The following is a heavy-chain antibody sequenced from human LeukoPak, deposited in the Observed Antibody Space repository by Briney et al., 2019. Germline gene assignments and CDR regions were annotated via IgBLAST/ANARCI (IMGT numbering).Heavy chain of an antibody. V-gene: IGHV4-4*09. CDR1: GGSFGSKY. CDR2: IYNSGST. J-gene: IGHJ6*03. D-gene: IGHD1-1*01. Sequence: PSDTLSLTCSVSGGSFGSKYWSWIRQPRGRGLECIGYIYNSGSTNFNPSHRSRVAMSIDTSKNQFSLKVYSVTAADTAVYYRAKYTRNVHYYMDVWGKGTTGIVSS. CDR3: AKYTRNVHYYMDV.